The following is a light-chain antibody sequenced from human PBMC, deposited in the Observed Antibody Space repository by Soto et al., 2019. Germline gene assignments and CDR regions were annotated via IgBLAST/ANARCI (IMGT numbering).Light chain of an antibody. CDR3: QQSYSTPYT. V-gene: IGKV1-39*01. J-gene: IGKJ2*01. Sequence: DITMTQSPSSVSASVGDRVTITCRASQSISSYLNWYQQKPGKAPKLLIYAASSLQSGVPSRFSGSGSGTDFTLTISSLQPEDFATYYCQQSYSTPYTFGQGTKVDI. CDR2: AAS. CDR1: QSISSY.